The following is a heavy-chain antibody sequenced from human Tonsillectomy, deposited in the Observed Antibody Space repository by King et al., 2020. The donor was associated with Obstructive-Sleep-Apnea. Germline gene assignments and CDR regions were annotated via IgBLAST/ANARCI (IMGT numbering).Heavy chain of an antibody. V-gene: IGHV3-48*04. D-gene: IGHD4-17*01. CDR2: ISSSRRTI. CDR3: ARGWGGISTVTSPLFDY. Sequence: VQLVQSGGGLVQPGGSLRLSCAASGFTFSSYSMNWVRQAPGKGLEWVSYISSSRRTIYYVYSVKGRFTIYRDNAKNSLYLQMNTLRAEDTAGYYCARGWGGISTVTSPLFDYWGQGTLVTVSS. CDR1: GFTFSSYS. J-gene: IGHJ4*02.